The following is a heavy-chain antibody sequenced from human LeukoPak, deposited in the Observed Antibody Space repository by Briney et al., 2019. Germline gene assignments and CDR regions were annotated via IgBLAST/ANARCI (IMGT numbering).Heavy chain of an antibody. D-gene: IGHD6-19*01. Sequence: GGSLRLSCAASGFTFSSYAMRWVRQAGGKGLGYVSAISSNGGSTYYAKSVKGRLTTSTDNSKNTLYLQMVSLRAEDMAVYYCAKDVKVRIAVAGDYWGQGTLVTVS. J-gene: IGHJ4*02. V-gene: IGHV3-64*01. CDR3: AKDVKVRIAVAGDY. CDR1: GFTFSSYA. CDR2: ISSNGGST.